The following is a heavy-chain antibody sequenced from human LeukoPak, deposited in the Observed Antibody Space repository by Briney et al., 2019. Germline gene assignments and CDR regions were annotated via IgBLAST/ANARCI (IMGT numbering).Heavy chain of an antibody. CDR3: AKGPYYNILTATIQVRNGFDI. D-gene: IGHD3-9*01. CDR1: GFTFSSYG. J-gene: IGHJ3*02. CDR2: ISGSGGST. Sequence: GGSLRLSCAASGFTFSSYGMSWVRQAPGKGLEWVSAISGSGGSTYYADSVKGRFTISRDNAKNSLYLQMNSLRAEDTAVYYCAKGPYYNILTATIQVRNGFDIWGQGTMVTVSS. V-gene: IGHV3-23*01.